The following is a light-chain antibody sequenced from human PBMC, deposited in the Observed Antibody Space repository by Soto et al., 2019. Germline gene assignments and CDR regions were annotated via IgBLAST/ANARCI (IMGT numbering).Light chain of an antibody. Sequence: DIQMTQSPSSLSASVGDRATITCRASQTISTYLNWYQQKPGKAPRILIYDASSLLSGVPSRFSGSGSGTDFTLTIASLQREDFSTYYFLQSDSTPFSFGQRAKV. CDR3: LQSDSTPFS. CDR1: QTISTY. CDR2: DAS. V-gene: IGKV1-39*01. J-gene: IGKJ2*01.